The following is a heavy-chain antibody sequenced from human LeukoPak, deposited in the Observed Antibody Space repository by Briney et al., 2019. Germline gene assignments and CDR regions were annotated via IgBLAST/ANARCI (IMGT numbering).Heavy chain of an antibody. J-gene: IGHJ4*02. V-gene: IGHV4-59*01. CDR1: GDSISHYY. D-gene: IGHD4-23*01. Sequence: SETLSLTCTVSGDSISHYYWSWIRQPPGKGLEWIGYIFYSGSTNYNPSLKSRVIISVDTSRNQFSLKLNSLTAADTAVYYCARGSSAPRWFPFDYWGQGTLVTVSS. CDR2: IFYSGST. CDR3: ARGSSAPRWFPFDY.